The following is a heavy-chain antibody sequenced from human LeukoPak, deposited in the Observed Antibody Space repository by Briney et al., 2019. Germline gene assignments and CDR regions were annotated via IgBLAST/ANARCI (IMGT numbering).Heavy chain of an antibody. V-gene: IGHV5-51*01. CDR1: GYSFTSYW. D-gene: IGHD6-13*01. J-gene: IGHJ5*02. CDR3: ARLALDSSSWYSNWFDP. CDR2: IYPGDSET. Sequence: GESLKISCKGSGYSFTSYWIGWVRQMPGKGLEWMGIIYPGDSETRYSPSFQGQVTISADKSISTAYLQWSSLKASDTAMYYCARLALDSSSWYSNWFDPWGQGTLVTVSS.